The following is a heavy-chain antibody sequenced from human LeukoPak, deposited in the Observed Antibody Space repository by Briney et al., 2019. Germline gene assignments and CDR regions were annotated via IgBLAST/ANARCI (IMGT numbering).Heavy chain of an antibody. CDR2: INTDGSNT. Sequence: PGGSLRLSCAASGFTFSSYGMSWVRQAPGKGLEWVSRINTDGSNTAYADSVKGRFTISRDNAKNTLYLQMNTLRAEDTAVYYCARGLVVSGYVSAVDIWGQGTMVTVSS. CDR1: GFTFSSYG. D-gene: IGHD2-2*01. V-gene: IGHV3-74*01. J-gene: IGHJ3*02. CDR3: ARGLVVSGYVSAVDI.